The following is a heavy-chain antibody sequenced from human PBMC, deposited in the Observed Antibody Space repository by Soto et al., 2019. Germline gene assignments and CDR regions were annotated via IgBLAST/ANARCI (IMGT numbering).Heavy chain of an antibody. CDR1: GGSISSGGYY. V-gene: IGHV4-31*03. D-gene: IGHD2-2*02. CDR2: IYYSGST. J-gene: IGHJ3*02. Sequence: QVQLQESGPGLVKPSQTLSLTCTVSGGSISSGGYYWSWIRQHPGKGLEWFGYIYYSGSTYYNPSLTSRVTIPVDTSKNHFSLKLSSVTAADTAVYYCAGVDTPYAFDIWGQGTMVTVSS. CDR3: AGVDTPYAFDI.